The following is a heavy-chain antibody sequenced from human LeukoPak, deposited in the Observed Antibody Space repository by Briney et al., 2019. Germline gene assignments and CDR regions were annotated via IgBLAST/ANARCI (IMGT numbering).Heavy chain of an antibody. Sequence: SETLSLTCTVSGGSISSYYWSWIRQPPGKGLEWIGYIYYSGSTNYNPSPKSRVTISVDTSKNQFSLKLSSVTAADTAVYYCARTIGLNWFDPWGQGTLVTVSS. J-gene: IGHJ5*02. CDR2: IYYSGST. V-gene: IGHV4-59*01. CDR1: GGSISSYY. D-gene: IGHD3-3*01. CDR3: ARTIGLNWFDP.